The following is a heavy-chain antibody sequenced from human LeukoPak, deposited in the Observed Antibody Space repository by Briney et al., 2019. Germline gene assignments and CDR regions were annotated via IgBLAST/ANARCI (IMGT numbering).Heavy chain of an antibody. V-gene: IGHV1-69*05. CDR1: GDTFSSYG. Sequence: GASVKVSCKASGDTFSSYGLSWVRQAPGQGLEWMGRIIPISGIANYAQKFQDRVTINTDESTSTVYMELSSLRSEDTVVYYCVRDLYYYDSGGPDYWGQGTLVSVSS. D-gene: IGHD3-22*01. CDR2: IIPISGIA. J-gene: IGHJ4*02. CDR3: VRDLYYYDSGGPDY.